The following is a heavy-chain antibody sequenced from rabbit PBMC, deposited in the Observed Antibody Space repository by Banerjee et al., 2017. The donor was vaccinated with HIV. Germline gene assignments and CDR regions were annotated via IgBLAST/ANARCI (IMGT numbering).Heavy chain of an antibody. CDR3: ARGAGYATYGYPYFSL. CDR1: GFSFSSSYY. Sequence: QSLEESGGGLVQPEGSLTLTCTASGFSFSSSYYMCWVRQAPGKGLEWIACIYTASSGTTYYASWAKGRFTITKTSSTTVTLQMTSLTAVDRATYFCARGAGYATYGYPYFSLWGPGTLVTVS. J-gene: IGHJ4*01. CDR2: IYTASSGTT. V-gene: IGHV1S40*01. D-gene: IGHD6-1*01.